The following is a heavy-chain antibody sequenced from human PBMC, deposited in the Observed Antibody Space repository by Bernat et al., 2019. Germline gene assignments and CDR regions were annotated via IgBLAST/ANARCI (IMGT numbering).Heavy chain of an antibody. V-gene: IGHV3-15*07. Sequence: EVPLVESGGGLVKPGGSLRLSCAASGFTFSNAWMNWVRQAPGKGLEWVGHIKSKTDGGTTDYAAPVKGRFTMSRDDLKNTLYLQMNSLKTEDTAVYYCTTDRGPSFRDMWRGAFDIWGQGTMVTVSS. CDR2: IKSKTDGGTT. D-gene: IGHD5-24*01. J-gene: IGHJ3*02. CDR3: TTDRGPSFRDMWRGAFDI. CDR1: GFTFSNAW.